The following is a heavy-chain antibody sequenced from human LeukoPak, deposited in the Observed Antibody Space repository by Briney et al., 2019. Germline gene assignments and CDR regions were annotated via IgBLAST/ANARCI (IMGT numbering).Heavy chain of an antibody. V-gene: IGHV3-7*01. CDR2: IIEGGDLK. D-gene: IGHD6-19*01. J-gene: IGHJ4*02. Sequence: GESLRLSCAASGFTFSAYWMTWVRQAPGKGLAWVANIIEGGDLKYYVDSVKGRFTISRDNTKNSLYLQMKSLRADDTAVYYCARVGRNGWDFDHWGQGTLVTVSS. CDR3: ARVGRNGWDFDH. CDR1: GFTFSAYW.